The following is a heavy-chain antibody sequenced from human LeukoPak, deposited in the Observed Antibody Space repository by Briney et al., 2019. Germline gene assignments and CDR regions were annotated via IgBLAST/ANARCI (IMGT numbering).Heavy chain of an antibody. CDR3: ARHGGESIVAMILHAFDI. V-gene: IGHV4-59*08. CDR2: MYYSGST. CDR1: GGSISSYS. J-gene: IGHJ3*02. D-gene: IGHD5-12*01. Sequence: SETLSLTCTVSGGSISSYSWSWIRQPPGKGLEWIGSMYYSGSTNYNPSLKSRVTMSVATSKNQFSLRLSSVTAADTAVYYCARHGGESIVAMILHAFDIWGQGTMVTVSS.